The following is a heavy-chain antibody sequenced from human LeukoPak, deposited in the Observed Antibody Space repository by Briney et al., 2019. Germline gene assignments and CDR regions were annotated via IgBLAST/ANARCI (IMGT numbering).Heavy chain of an antibody. Sequence: PSETLSLTCTVSGVSINTYYWTWIRQPPGKGLECIGYIYYNGNTNYNPSLKSRVTISVDTSKNQFSLKLNSVTAADTAVYYCALLTQLRAGYYFDFWGQGALVAVSS. CDR3: ALLTQLRAGYYFDF. D-gene: IGHD6-19*01. CDR1: GVSINTYY. CDR2: IYYNGNT. V-gene: IGHV4-59*12. J-gene: IGHJ4*02.